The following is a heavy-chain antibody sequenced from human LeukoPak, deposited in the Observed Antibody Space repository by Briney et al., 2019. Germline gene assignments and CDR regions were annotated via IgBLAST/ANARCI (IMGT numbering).Heavy chain of an antibody. V-gene: IGHV1-2*02. CDR3: ARDATLYYDFWSGYSHGGLDV. J-gene: IGHJ6*02. CDR1: GYTFTGHY. CDR2: INPGSGGT. Sequence: ASVKVSCKASGYTFTGHYIHWVRQAPGQGLEWMGWINPGSGGTYYARKFRARVTMTRDPSITTAYMDLSRLRSDDTAVYYCARDATLYYDFWSGYSHGGLDVWGQGTTVTVSS. D-gene: IGHD3-3*01.